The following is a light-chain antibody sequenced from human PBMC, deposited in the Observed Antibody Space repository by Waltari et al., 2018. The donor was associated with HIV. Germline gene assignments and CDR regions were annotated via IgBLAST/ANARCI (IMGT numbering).Light chain of an antibody. V-gene: IGLV1-44*01. J-gene: IGLJ3*02. CDR3: ATWDDSLNGRWV. CDR2: SNN. Sequence: QSVLTQPPSASGTPGQRVTISCSGSSSNIGSHTVNWYQQLPGTAPKLLIYSNNPRPSVVPDRFSGSKSGTSASLAISGLQSEDEADYYCATWDDSLNGRWVFGGGTKLTVL. CDR1: SSNIGSHT.